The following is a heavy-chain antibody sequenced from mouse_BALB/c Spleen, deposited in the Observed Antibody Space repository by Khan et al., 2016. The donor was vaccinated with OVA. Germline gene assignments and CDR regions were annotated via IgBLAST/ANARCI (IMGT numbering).Heavy chain of an antibody. Sequence: QVQLKESGAELVKPGASVKMSCKASGYTFTSYTMHWVKQRLGQGLEWIGYINPSSGYTKYNQKFKDKATLTADKSSSTAYMQLSSLTSEDSAVYYCARKSTRASYWGQGTTLTVSS. CDR3: ARKSTRASY. V-gene: IGHV1-4*01. CDR1: GYTFTSYT. D-gene: IGHD3-1*01. CDR2: INPSSGYT. J-gene: IGHJ2*01.